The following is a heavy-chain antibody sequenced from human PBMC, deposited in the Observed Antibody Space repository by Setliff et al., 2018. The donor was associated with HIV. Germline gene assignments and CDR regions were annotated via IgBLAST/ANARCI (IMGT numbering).Heavy chain of an antibody. CDR1: GTSIRSRF. D-gene: IGHD5-18*01. J-gene: IGHJ4*02. Sequence: PSETLSLTCTVSGTSIRSRFWSWIRQPPGKGLEWIGEIYHSGSTNYNPSLKSRVTISVDKSKNQLSLKLRSVAAADTAVYYCARGGYRDGYDYWGQGTLVTVSS. CDR3: ARGGYRDGYDY. CDR2: IYHSGST. V-gene: IGHV4-59*11.